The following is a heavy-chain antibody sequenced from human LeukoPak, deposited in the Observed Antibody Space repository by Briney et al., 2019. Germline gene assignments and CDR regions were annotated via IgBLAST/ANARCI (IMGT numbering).Heavy chain of an antibody. J-gene: IGHJ4*02. Sequence: GGSLRLSCAASGFTFSTYAMSWVRQAPGKGLEWVSVISGSGGSTYYADSVKGRFTISRDNSKSTLYLQMNSLRAEDTAVYYCAKDVGATRGGLFDYWGQGTLVTVSS. CDR2: ISGSGGST. CDR1: GFTFSTYA. V-gene: IGHV3-23*01. CDR3: AKDVGATRGGLFDY. D-gene: IGHD1-26*01.